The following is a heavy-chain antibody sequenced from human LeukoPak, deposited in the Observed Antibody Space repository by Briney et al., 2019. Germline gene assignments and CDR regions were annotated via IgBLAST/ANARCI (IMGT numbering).Heavy chain of an antibody. CDR3: ARERGEEYSSGWYKTNFFDT. J-gene: IGHJ4*02. Sequence: SETLSLTCTVSSDFFSSVIDYWAWIRQPPGKGLEWIASGDYSGGTYYNPSLESRVAISADMSKNQISLKLSSVTAADTALYYCARERGEEYSSGWYKTNFFDTWGQGTRVTVSS. CDR2: GDYSGGT. V-gene: IGHV4-39*07. CDR1: SDFFSSVIDY. D-gene: IGHD6-19*01.